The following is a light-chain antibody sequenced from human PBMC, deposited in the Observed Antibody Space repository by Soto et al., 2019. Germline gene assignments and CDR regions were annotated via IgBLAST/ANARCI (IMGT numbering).Light chain of an antibody. CDR1: QSVSSGY. V-gene: IGKV3-20*01. J-gene: IGKJ1*01. CDR3: QHYGNSPT. CDR2: GAS. Sequence: EIVLTQSPGTLSLSPGDGATLSCRASQSVSSGYLAWYQQKPGQAPRLLIYGASRRAGGIPDRFSGSGSGTDFTLSIRRLEPEDFAVYWCQHYGNSPTFGQGTRVQIQ.